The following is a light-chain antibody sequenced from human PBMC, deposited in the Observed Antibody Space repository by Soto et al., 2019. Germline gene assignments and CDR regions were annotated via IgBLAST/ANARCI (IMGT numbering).Light chain of an antibody. CDR3: QHYNNWPRT. Sequence: ELVLTQSPATLSVSPGARATLSCRASQSVSSNLAWYQKKPGQAPRLLIYGASTRATGIPARFSGSVSGTESTINLGGLKSEDGAVDDGQHYNNWPRTFGQGTKVDNK. J-gene: IGKJ1*01. CDR1: QSVSSN. V-gene: IGKV3-15*01. CDR2: GAS.